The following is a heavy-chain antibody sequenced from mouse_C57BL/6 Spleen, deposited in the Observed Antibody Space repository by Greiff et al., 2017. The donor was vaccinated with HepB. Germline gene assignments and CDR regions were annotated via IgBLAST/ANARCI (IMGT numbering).Heavy chain of an antibody. CDR2: INPYNGGT. Sequence: VQLQQSGPVLVKPGASVKMSCKASGYTFTDYYMNWVKQSHGKSLEWIGVINPYNGGTSYNQKFKGKATLTVDKSSSTAYMELNSLTSEDSAVYYCAKVVPYWYFDVWGTGTTVTVSS. CDR1: GYTFTDYY. CDR3: AKVVPYWYFDV. J-gene: IGHJ1*03. D-gene: IGHD1-1*01. V-gene: IGHV1-19*01.